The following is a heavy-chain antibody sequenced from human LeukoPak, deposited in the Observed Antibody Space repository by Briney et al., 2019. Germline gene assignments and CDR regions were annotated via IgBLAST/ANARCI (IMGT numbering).Heavy chain of an antibody. CDR1: GFTFSSYA. Sequence: GGSLRLSCAASGFTFSSYAMSWVRQAPGKGLEWVSAISGSGGSTYYADSVKGRFTISRDNSKNTLYLQMNSLRAEDTPVYYGANHRSSYTSRFDYWGQGTLVTVSS. D-gene: IGHD1-26*01. CDR3: ANHRSSYTSRFDY. J-gene: IGHJ4*02. CDR2: ISGSGGST. V-gene: IGHV3-23*01.